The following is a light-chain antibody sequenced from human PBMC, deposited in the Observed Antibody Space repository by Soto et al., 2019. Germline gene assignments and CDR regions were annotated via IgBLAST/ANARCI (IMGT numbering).Light chain of an antibody. V-gene: IGKV1-12*01. Sequence: IQMTQSPSSVSASVGDRVTITCRASQDINSWLAWYQQKPGRPPNLLIYAASNLKNGVPSRFSGSGFGTDFTLTISSLQPEDFATYYCQQANTFPGTFGQGTKVEMK. CDR1: QDINSW. CDR2: AAS. CDR3: QQANTFPGT. J-gene: IGKJ1*01.